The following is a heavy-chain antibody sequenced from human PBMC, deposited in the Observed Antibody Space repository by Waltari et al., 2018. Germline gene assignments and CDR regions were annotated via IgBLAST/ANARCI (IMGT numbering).Heavy chain of an antibody. CDR3: ATLDESQRWLPVY. CDR2: IRPGDSDT. J-gene: IGHJ4*02. CDR1: GYSFTTNW. Sequence: EVQLVQPGAVVKKPGESLKISCKASGYSFTTNWIGWVRQKPDTGLEWMGIIRPGDSDTRHRPSYSPSFQGQVTISADTSINTAYLQWNSLKASDTAIYYCATLDESQRWLPVYWGQGTLVTASS. V-gene: IGHV5-51*01. D-gene: IGHD3-22*01.